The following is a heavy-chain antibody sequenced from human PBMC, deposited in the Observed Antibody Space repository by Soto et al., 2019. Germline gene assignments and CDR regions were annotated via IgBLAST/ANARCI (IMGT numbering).Heavy chain of an antibody. CDR1: GGSFSGYY. Sequence: QVQLQQWDAGLLKPSETLSLTCAVYGGSFSGYYWSWIRQPPGKGLEWIGEINHSGSTNYNPSLKSRVTISVDTSKNQFSLKLSSVTAADTAVYYCARSHYGDYVVFDYWGQGTLVTVSS. V-gene: IGHV4-34*01. CDR2: INHSGST. CDR3: ARSHYGDYVVFDY. D-gene: IGHD4-17*01. J-gene: IGHJ4*02.